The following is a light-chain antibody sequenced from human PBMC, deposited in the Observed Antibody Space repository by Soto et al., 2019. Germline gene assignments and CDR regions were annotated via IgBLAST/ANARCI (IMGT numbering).Light chain of an antibody. CDR2: GAS. CDR1: ESVSSSY. Sequence: EIVLTQSPGTLSLSPGERATLSCRASESVSSSYLAWFQQKPGQATRLLIYGASSRATGIPDRFSGSGSGTDFNLTISRLEHEDFAVYYCQQDGSSPYSFGQGTKLEIK. V-gene: IGKV3-20*01. CDR3: QQDGSSPYS. J-gene: IGKJ2*03.